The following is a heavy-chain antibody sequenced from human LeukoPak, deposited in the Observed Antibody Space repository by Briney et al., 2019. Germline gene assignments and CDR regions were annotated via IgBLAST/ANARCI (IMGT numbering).Heavy chain of an antibody. CDR2: ISGGGETR. CDR3: ARDASGHDLPFDY. CDR1: GFTFSSYE. D-gene: IGHD6-25*01. Sequence: PGGSLRLSCAASGFTFSSYEMNWVRQAPVKGLEWVSYISGGGETRYYADSVKARFTISRDNGKNSLYLQMNSLRAEDTAVYYCARDASGHDLPFDYWGQGTLVTVSS. J-gene: IGHJ4*02. V-gene: IGHV3-48*03.